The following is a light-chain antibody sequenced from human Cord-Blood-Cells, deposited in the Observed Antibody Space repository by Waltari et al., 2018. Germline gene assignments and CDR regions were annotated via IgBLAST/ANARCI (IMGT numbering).Light chain of an antibody. CDR1: PSVSSY. CDR3: QQRSNWPRT. J-gene: IGKJ1*01. V-gene: IGKV3-11*01. CDR2: DAS. Sequence: EIVLTQSPATLSLSPGERATLSCRASPSVSSYLAWYQQKPGQAPRLLIYDASNRATGIPARFSGSGSGTDFTLTISSLEPEDFEVYYCQQRSNWPRTFGQGTKVEIK.